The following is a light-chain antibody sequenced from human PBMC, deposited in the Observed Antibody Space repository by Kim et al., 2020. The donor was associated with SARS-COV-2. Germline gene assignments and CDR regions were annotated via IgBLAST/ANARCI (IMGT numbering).Light chain of an antibody. CDR1: QSVSSD. CDR3: QQYNNWPPWT. V-gene: IGKV3-15*01. Sequence: EILMTQSPATLSVSPGERATLSCRASQSVSSDLAWYQQKPGQAPRLLIHGASTRATGIPARFSGSGSGTEFTLTISSLQSEDVAVYYCQQYNNWPPWTFGQGTKVDIK. J-gene: IGKJ1*01. CDR2: GAS.